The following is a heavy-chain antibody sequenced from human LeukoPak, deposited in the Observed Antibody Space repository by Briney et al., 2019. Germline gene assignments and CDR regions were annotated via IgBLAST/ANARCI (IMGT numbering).Heavy chain of an antibody. V-gene: IGHV3-9*01. CDR2: ISWNSGSI. CDR1: GFTFDDYA. Sequence: GRSLRLSCAASGFTFDDYAMHWVRQAPGKGLEWVSGISWNSGSIGYADSVKGRFTISRDNAKNTLYLQMNSLRAEDTAVYYCAANYGSGSYYLIYWGQGTLVTVSS. J-gene: IGHJ4*02. D-gene: IGHD3-10*01. CDR3: AANYGSGSYYLIY.